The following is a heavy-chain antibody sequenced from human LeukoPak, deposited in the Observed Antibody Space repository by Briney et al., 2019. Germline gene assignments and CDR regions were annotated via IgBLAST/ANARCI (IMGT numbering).Heavy chain of an antibody. J-gene: IGHJ5*02. CDR2: IYSSGDI. D-gene: IGHD1-26*01. CDR1: GGSINSYY. Sequence: SETLSLTCTVSGGSINSYYWSWIRQPPGKGLEWIAFIYSSGDINYNPSLRSRASISLDTSKNLCSLRLSSVTAADTAVYYCARHVFYSGGYSYWFDPWGLGTLVTVSS. V-gene: IGHV4-59*08. CDR3: ARHVFYSGGYSYWFDP.